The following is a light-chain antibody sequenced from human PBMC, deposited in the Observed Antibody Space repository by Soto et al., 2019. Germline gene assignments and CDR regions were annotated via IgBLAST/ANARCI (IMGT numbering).Light chain of an antibody. CDR2: GAS. CDR1: QSVTSNY. CDR3: QQYGSSPFT. J-gene: IGKJ3*01. V-gene: IGKV3-20*01. Sequence: EIVLTQSPGTLSLSPGERATLSCRASQSVTSNYLAWYQQKPGQAPRLLIYGASSRATGIPDRFSGSGSGTDFTLILSRLEPEDFAVFYCQQYGSSPFTFGPGTKVDIK.